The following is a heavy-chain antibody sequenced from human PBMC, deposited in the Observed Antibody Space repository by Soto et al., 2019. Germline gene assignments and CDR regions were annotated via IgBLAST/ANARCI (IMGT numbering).Heavy chain of an antibody. V-gene: IGHV3-30-3*01. D-gene: IGHD4-17*01. Sequence: QVQLVESGGGVVQPGRSLRLSCAASGFTFSSYAMHWVRQAPGKGLEWVAVISYDGSNKYYADSVKGRFTISRDNSKNTLYLQMNSLRAEDTAVYYCARELTTVVTPRGITDYWGQGTLVTVSS. J-gene: IGHJ4*02. CDR3: ARELTTVVTPRGITDY. CDR2: ISYDGSNK. CDR1: GFTFSSYA.